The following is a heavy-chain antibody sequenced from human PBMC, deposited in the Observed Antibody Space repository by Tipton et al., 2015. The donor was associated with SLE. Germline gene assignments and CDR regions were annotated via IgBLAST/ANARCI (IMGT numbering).Heavy chain of an antibody. Sequence: TLSLTCAVYGGSFSSYYWSWIRQPPGKGLEWIGYIYYSGSTNYNPSLKSRVTISVDTSKNQFSLKLSSVTAADTAVYYCARGGISTVTSFDYWGQGTLVTVSS. CDR1: GGSFSSYY. CDR2: IYYSGST. CDR3: ARGGISTVTSFDY. J-gene: IGHJ4*02. V-gene: IGHV4-59*01. D-gene: IGHD4-11*01.